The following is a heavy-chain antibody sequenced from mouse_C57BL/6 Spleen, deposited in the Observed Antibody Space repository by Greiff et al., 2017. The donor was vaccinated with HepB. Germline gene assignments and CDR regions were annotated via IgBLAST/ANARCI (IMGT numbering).Heavy chain of an antibody. J-gene: IGHJ3*01. D-gene: IGHD2-3*01. CDR1: GYAFSSSW. V-gene: IGHV1-82*01. CDR3: ARDLDGAWFAY. Sequence: QVQLKESGPELVKPGASVKISCKASGYAFSSSWMNWVKQRPGKGLEWIGRIYPGDGDTNYNGKFKGKAKLTADKSSSTAYMQLSSLTSEDSAVYCCARDLDGAWFAYWGQGTLVTVSA. CDR2: IYPGDGDT.